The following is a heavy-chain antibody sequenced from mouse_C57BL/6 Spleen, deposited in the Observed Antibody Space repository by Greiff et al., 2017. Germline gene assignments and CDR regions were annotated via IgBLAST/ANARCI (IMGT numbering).Heavy chain of an antibody. CDR3: ARGGFITTFYAMDY. D-gene: IGHD1-1*01. CDR1: GFTFSDYY. Sequence: EVQVVESEGGLVQPGSSMKLSCTASGFTFSDYYMAWVRQVPEKGLEWVANINYDGSSTYYLDSLQSRFIISRDNAKNILYLQMSSLKSEDTATYYCARGGFITTFYAMDYWGQGTSVTVSS. CDR2: INYDGSST. V-gene: IGHV5-16*01. J-gene: IGHJ4*01.